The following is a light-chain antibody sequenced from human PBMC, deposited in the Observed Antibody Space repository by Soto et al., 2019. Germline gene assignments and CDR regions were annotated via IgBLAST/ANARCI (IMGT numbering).Light chain of an antibody. CDR2: ESS. CDR1: QSVSSSY. CDR3: LQYDNLPLP. J-gene: IGKJ4*01. V-gene: IGKV3-20*01. Sequence: EIVLTQSPGTLSLSPGERATLSCRASQSVSSSYLAWYQQKPGQSPLLLIYESSKSATGNPSRFSGSGCGTDFPLTIRSLQPEDFATYYCLQYDNLPLPFGRGTKVDIK.